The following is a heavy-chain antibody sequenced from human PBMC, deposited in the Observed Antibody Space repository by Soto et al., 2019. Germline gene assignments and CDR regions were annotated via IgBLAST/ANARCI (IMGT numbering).Heavy chain of an antibody. Sequence: SETLSLTCTVSGGSISSYYWIWIRQPPGKGLEWIGYIYYSGSTNYNPSLKSRVTISVDTSKNQFSLKLSSVTAADTAVYYCARLGGYCSGGSCPSKNWFDPWGQGTLVTVSS. D-gene: IGHD2-15*01. J-gene: IGHJ5*02. V-gene: IGHV4-59*01. CDR1: GGSISSYY. CDR3: ARLGGYCSGGSCPSKNWFDP. CDR2: IYYSGST.